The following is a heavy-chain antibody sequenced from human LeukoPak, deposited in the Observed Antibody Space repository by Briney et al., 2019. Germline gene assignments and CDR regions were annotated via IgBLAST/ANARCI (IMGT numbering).Heavy chain of an antibody. Sequence: ASVKVSCKASGYTFTSHGISWVRQAPGQGVEWMGWISAYNGNTNYAQKFQGRVTMITDTSTSTAYMELRSLRSDDTAVYYCATGITYYDSSGKTAFDIWGQGTMVTVSS. CDR2: ISAYNGNT. J-gene: IGHJ3*02. D-gene: IGHD3-22*01. CDR1: GYTFTSHG. CDR3: ATGITYYDSSGKTAFDI. V-gene: IGHV1-18*01.